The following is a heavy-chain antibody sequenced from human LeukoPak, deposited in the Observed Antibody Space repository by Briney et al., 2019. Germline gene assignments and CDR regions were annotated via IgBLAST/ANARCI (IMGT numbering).Heavy chain of an antibody. V-gene: IGHV1-46*01. J-gene: IGHJ5*02. D-gene: IGHD3-3*01. CDR2: MHPTGDST. CDR3: ARHDFDLPMIYSFFVH. CDR1: GYTFTKYY. Sequence: VASVKGSCKASGYTFTKYYMNWVRQAPGQGLEWMGIMHPTGDSTNYAQKFQGRVTLTRDTSTGTFYMELSSLTSEDTAVYYCARHDFDLPMIYSFFVHWGQGTLVTVSS.